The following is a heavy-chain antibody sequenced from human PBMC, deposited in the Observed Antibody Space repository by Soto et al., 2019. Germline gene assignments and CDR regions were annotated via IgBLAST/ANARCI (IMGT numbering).Heavy chain of an antibody. CDR1: GFTFSNYA. D-gene: IGHD2-2*01. V-gene: IGHV3-23*01. CDR2: ISGSGTST. Sequence: GGSLRLSCAASGFTFSNYAMSWVRQAPGKGLGWVSTISGSGTSTYYADSVKGRFTISRDNSKNTLYLQMNSLRADDSGVYYCAKDPYSGVLVPVAIGFDPWGPGTLVTVSS. CDR3: AKDPYSGVLVPVAIGFDP. J-gene: IGHJ5*02.